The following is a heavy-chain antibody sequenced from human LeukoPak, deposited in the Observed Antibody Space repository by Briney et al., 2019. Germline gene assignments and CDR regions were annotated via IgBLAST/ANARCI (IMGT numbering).Heavy chain of an antibody. V-gene: IGHV3-66*02. CDR2: IYSGGST. CDR3: ARGRSVWGSYRDFDY. CDR1: GFTVSSNF. J-gene: IGHJ4*02. D-gene: IGHD3-16*02. Sequence: GGSLRLSCAASGFTVSSNFMSWVRQAPGKGLEWVSVIYSGGSTYYADSVKGRFTISRDNSKNTLYLQMNSLRAEDTAVYYCARGRSVWGSYRDFDYWGQGTLVTVSS.